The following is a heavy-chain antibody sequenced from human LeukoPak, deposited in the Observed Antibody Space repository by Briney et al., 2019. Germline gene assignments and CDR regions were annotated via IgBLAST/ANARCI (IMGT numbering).Heavy chain of an antibody. D-gene: IGHD1-26*01. J-gene: IGHJ4*02. V-gene: IGHV4-39*01. CDR3: ARQKGYSGSYYSSSHFDY. CDR1: GGSISSYY. Sequence: SETLSLTCTVSGGSISSYYWGWIRQPPGKGLEWIGSIYSTGSTYYNPSLKSRVTISVDTSKNQFSLKLTSVTAADTAAYYCARQKGYSGSYYSSSHFDYWGQGALVSVSS. CDR2: IYSTGST.